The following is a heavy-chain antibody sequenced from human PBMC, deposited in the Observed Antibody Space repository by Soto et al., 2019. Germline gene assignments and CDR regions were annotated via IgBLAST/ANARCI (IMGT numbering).Heavy chain of an antibody. CDR3: ASETDDFDI. V-gene: IGHV3-30*04. Sequence: QVQLVESGGGVVQPGRSLRLSCAASGFTFSSYAIHWVRQAPGKGLEWVSFISYDGRNKCYADSVKGRFTISRDNSTTTLYLQMNSVRAEATAVYYCASETDDFDIWGQGTMVTVSS. CDR2: ISYDGRNK. J-gene: IGHJ3*02. CDR1: GFTFSSYA.